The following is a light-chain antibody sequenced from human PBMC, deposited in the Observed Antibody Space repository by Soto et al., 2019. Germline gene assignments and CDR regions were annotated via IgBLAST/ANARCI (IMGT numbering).Light chain of an antibody. CDR1: QSVTNDY. J-gene: IGKJ1*01. CDR2: GAT. Sequence: EIVLTQSPGTLSVSPGEGATLSCRASQSVTNDYLAWYQQRPGQAPRLLIYGATRRASGFPDRFTGSGSVTDFTLTINRLEPEDSAVYYCHQYIGAPWAFGQGTRVEIK. V-gene: IGKV3-20*01. CDR3: HQYIGAPWA.